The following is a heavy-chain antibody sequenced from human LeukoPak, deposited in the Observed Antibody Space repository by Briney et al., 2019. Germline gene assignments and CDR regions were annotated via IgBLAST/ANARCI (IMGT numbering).Heavy chain of an antibody. V-gene: IGHV3-23*01. CDR1: GFTFSSYG. J-gene: IGHJ4*02. CDR3: AKDRLLNCRGDCYIFDY. CDR2: ISVSGGST. Sequence: GGSLRLSCAGSGFTFSSYGMSWVRQAPGKGLEWVSSISVSGGSTFYADSVKGRFTISRDNSKDTLYLQLNGLRTEDTALNYCAKDRLLNCRGDCYIFDYWGQGTLVTVSS. D-gene: IGHD2-21*01.